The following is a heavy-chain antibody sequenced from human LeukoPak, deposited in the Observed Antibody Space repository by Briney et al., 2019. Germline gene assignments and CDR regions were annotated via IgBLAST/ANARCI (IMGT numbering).Heavy chain of an antibody. CDR1: GGSISSYY. Sequence: SETLSLTCTVSGGSISSYYWSWIRQPPGKGLEWIGYIYYSGSTNYNPSLKSRVTTSVDTSKNQFSLKLSSVTAADTAVYYCARDRGWGYSYGPLLGYYYYYMDVWGKGTTVTVSS. V-gene: IGHV4-59*01. CDR3: ARDRGWGYSYGPLLGYYYYYMDV. CDR2: IYYSGST. J-gene: IGHJ6*03. D-gene: IGHD5-18*01.